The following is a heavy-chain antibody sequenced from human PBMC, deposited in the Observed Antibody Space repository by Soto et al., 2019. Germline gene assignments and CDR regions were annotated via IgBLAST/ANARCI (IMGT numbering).Heavy chain of an antibody. D-gene: IGHD1-26*01. CDR2: ISGSGGST. CDR1: GFTFSSYA. CDR3: AKATRETLLKRYYYYMDV. V-gene: IGHV3-23*01. Sequence: EVQLLESGGGLVQPGGSLRLSCAASGFTFSSYAMSWVRQAPGKGLEWVSAISGSGGSTYYADSVKGRFTISRDNSKNTLYLQINSLRAEDTAVYYGAKATRETLLKRYYYYMDVWGKGTTVTVSS. J-gene: IGHJ6*03.